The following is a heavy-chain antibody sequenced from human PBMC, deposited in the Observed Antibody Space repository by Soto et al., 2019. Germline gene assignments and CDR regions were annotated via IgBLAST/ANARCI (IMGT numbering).Heavy chain of an antibody. CDR1: GYTFMSYP. D-gene: IGHD3-16*02. CDR2: INAGDDIT. CDR3: ARGLNVRYSAH. V-gene: IGHV1-3*01. Sequence: ASVKVSCKASGYTFMSYPLHWVRQAPGQRPEWMGWINAGDDITQFSQKFQGRLTFTRDTSASTGYMELRSLRSEDTAVYYCARGLNVRYSAHWGQGTLVPVSS. J-gene: IGHJ4*02.